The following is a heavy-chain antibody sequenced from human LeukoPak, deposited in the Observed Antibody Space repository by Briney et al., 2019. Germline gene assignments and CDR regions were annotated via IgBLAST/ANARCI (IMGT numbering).Heavy chain of an antibody. J-gene: IGHJ4*02. Sequence: LETLSLTCTVSGFSISSGYYWGWIRQPPGKGLEWIGSISHSGTTYYNPSLKSRLTISLNTSKNQFSLKLNSVSAADTAVYYCVREGDVVGATIASWGQGTLVTVSS. D-gene: IGHD1-26*01. CDR1: GFSISSGYY. CDR2: ISHSGTT. CDR3: VREGDVVGATIAS. V-gene: IGHV4-38-2*02.